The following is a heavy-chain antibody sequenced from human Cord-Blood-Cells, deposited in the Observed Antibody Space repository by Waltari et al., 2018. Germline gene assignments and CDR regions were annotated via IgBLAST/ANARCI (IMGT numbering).Heavy chain of an antibody. CDR1: GYTFTSYG. CDR3: AREAGYGSMDGFDP. V-gene: IGHV1-18*04. CDR2: ISAYKGNT. Sequence: QVQLVQSGAEVKKPGASVKVSCKASGYTFTSYGISWVRQAPRQGLEGMGWISAYKGNTNYAQTPQGRVTVTTDTSTSTAYMELRSLRSDDTAVYYCAREAGYGSMDGFDPWGQGTLVTVSS. D-gene: IGHD1-26*01. J-gene: IGHJ5*02.